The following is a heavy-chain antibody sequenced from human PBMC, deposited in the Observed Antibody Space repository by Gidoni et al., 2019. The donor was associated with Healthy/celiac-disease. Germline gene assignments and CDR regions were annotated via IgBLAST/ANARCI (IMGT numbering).Heavy chain of an antibody. J-gene: IGHJ5*02. D-gene: IGHD3-10*01. V-gene: IGHV3-23*01. CDR1: GFTFSRYA. Sequence: EVQLLESGGGLVQPGGSLRLSCAASGFTFSRYAMSWVRQAPGKGLEGVSAIRGSGGSTYYADAVKGRFTISRDNSKNTLYLQMNSRRAEDTAVYYCAKDLGGHPEVLLWFGELFTWGQGTLVTVSS. CDR2: IRGSGGST. CDR3: AKDLGGHPEVLLWFGELFT.